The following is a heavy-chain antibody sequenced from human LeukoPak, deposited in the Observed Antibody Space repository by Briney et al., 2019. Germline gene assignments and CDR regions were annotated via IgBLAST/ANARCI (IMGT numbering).Heavy chain of an antibody. J-gene: IGHJ4*02. Sequence: ASVKVSCKASGYTFTSYYMHGVRQAPGQGLEWMGIINPSGGSTSYAQKFQGRVTMSRDRSTSTVYMELSSLRSEDTAVYYCARDSTQYYFDYWGQGTLVTVSS. CDR1: GYTFTSYY. CDR2: INPSGGST. CDR3: ARDSTQYYFDY. V-gene: IGHV1-46*01.